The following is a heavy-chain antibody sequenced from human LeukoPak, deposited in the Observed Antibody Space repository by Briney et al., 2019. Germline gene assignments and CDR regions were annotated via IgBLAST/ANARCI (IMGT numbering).Heavy chain of an antibody. V-gene: IGHV1-2*02. D-gene: IGHD2-2*02. J-gene: IGHJ5*02. Sequence: GASVKVSCKASGYTFTGYYMHWVRQAPGQGLEWMGWINPNSGGTNYAQKFQGRVTMTRDTSISTAYMELSRLRSDDTAVYYCARVRLRVVVPAAILAARGNNWFDPWGQGTLVTVSS. CDR3: ARVRLRVVVPAAILAARGNNWFDP. CDR2: INPNSGGT. CDR1: GYTFTGYY.